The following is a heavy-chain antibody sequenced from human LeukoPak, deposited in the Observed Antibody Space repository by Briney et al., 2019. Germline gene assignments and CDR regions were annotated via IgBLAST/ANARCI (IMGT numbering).Heavy chain of an antibody. CDR2: VYYSGST. V-gene: IGHV4-39*07. CDR1: GASISSSSYY. Sequence: SETLSLTCTVSGASISSSSYYWGWIRQPPGKGLEWIGSVYYSGSTYYNPSLKSRVTISVDTSKNQFSLKLDSVTAADTAVYYCARRYCSGGTCYPFDYWGQGTQVTVSS. D-gene: IGHD2-15*01. J-gene: IGHJ4*02. CDR3: ARRYCSGGTCYPFDY.